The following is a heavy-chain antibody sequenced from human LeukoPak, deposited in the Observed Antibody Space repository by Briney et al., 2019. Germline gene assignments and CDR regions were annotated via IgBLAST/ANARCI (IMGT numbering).Heavy chain of an antibody. V-gene: IGHV1-69*13. CDR2: IIPIFGTA. CDR3: ARGSYYYGSGSYSWFDP. J-gene: IGHJ5*02. D-gene: IGHD3-10*01. Sequence: GASVNVSCKASGGTFSSYAISWVRQAPGQGLEWMGGIIPIFGTANYAQKFQGRVTITADESTSTAYMELSSLRSEDTAVYYCARGSYYYGSGSYSWFDPWGQGTLVTVSS. CDR1: GGTFSSYA.